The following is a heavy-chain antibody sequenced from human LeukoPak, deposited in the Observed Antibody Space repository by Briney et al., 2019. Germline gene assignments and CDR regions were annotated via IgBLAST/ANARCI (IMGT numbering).Heavy chain of an antibody. CDR3: ARAYQTLYDYVWGSYRY. V-gene: IGHV1-46*01. D-gene: IGHD3-16*02. J-gene: IGHJ4*02. Sequence: GASVKVSCKASGYTFTSYYIHWVRQAPGQGLEWMGIINPIGGTTDYAQKFQGRVTMTRDTSTSTVYMELSSLRSEDTAVYYCARAYQTLYDYVWGSYRYWGQGTLVTVSS. CDR2: INPIGGTT. CDR1: GYTFTSYY.